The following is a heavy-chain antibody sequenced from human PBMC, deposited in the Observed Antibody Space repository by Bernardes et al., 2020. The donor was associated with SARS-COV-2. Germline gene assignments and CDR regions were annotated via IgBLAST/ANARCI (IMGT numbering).Heavy chain of an antibody. CDR2: IYYSGST. D-gene: IGHD2-21*02. CDR1: GGSISSSSYY. J-gene: IGHJ2*01. V-gene: IGHV4-39*01. Sequence: SETLSLTCTVSGGSISSSSYYWGWFRQPPGKGLEWIGSIYYSGSTYYNPSLKSRVTISVDTSKNQFSLKLSSVTAADTAVYYCARRSHMTAINHYWYFDLWGRGTLVTVSS. CDR3: ARRSHMTAINHYWYFDL.